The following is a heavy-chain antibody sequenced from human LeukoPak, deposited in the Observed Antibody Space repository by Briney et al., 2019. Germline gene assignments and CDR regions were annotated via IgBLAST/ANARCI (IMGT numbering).Heavy chain of an antibody. V-gene: IGHV4-4*07. D-gene: IGHD3-10*01. J-gene: IGHJ4*02. CDR1: GGSINSYY. Sequence: SETLSLTCTVSGGSINSYYWSWIRQPAGKGLEWIGRIYTSESTNYNPSLKSRVTISVDTSRNQFSLKLSSVTAADTAVYYCARGLWFGDENPPYFDYWGQGILVTVSS. CDR2: IYTSEST. CDR3: ARGLWFGDENPPYFDY.